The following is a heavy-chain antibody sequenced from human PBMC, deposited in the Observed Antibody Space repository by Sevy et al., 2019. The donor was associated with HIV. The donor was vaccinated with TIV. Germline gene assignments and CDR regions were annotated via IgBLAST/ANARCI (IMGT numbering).Heavy chain of an antibody. CDR3: ARDLRADYYDSSAYSN. Sequence: ASVKVSCKASGYTFTSYGISWVRQAPGQGLEWMGWVSAYNGNTNYAQKLQGRVTMTIDTSTTTAYMELRGLRSDDTAVYYCARDLRADYYDSSAYSNWGQGTLVTVSS. CDR1: GYTFTSYG. CDR2: VSAYNGNT. V-gene: IGHV1-18*01. J-gene: IGHJ4*02. D-gene: IGHD3-22*01.